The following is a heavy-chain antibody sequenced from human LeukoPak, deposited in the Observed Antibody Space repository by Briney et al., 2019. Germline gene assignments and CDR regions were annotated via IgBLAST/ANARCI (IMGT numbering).Heavy chain of an antibody. Sequence: SETLSLTCTVSGGSISSSSYYWGWIRQPPGKGLEWIGSIYYSGSTYYNPSLKSRVTISVDTSKNQFSLKLSSVTAADTAVYYCAKLGAGSYDYWGQGTLVTVSS. CDR2: IYYSGST. D-gene: IGHD1-1*01. CDR1: GGSISSSSYY. CDR3: AKLGAGSYDY. V-gene: IGHV4-39*01. J-gene: IGHJ4*02.